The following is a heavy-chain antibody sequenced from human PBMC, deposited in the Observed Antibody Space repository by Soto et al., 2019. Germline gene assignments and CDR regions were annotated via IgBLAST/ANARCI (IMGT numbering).Heavy chain of an antibody. CDR2: MSYDESKK. V-gene: IGHV3-30*18. CDR1: GFRLSSYA. CDR3: AKDRRDGDFMHILVVDF. D-gene: IGHD2-15*01. J-gene: IGHJ4*02. Sequence: GGSLRLSCATSGFRLSSYAMHWVRQAPGKGLEWVALMSYDESKKYYADTVKGRFTISRDTTKNKLVLEMNNLRVEDTAVYYCAKDRRDGDFMHILVVDFWGQGALVTVSS.